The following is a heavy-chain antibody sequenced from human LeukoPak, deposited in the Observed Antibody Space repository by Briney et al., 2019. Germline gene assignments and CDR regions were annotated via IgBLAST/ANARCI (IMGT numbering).Heavy chain of an antibody. CDR3: ARAGVITAADY. Sequence: ASVKLSCKASGYTFTSYHIHWVRQAPGQGLEWMAIMNPSGGSTSSAQKFQGRVTMTRDTSTSTVYMELSGLRSEDTAVYYCARAGVITAADYWGQGPLVTVSS. CDR1: GYTFTSYH. V-gene: IGHV1-46*01. D-gene: IGHD3-16*02. J-gene: IGHJ4*02. CDR2: MNPSGGST.